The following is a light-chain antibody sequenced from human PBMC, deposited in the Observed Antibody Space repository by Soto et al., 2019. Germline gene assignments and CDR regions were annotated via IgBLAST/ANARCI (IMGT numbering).Light chain of an antibody. J-gene: IGKJ4*01. CDR1: QDISSW. CDR3: QQGNSFPLT. V-gene: IGKV1-12*01. Sequence: DIQMTQSPSSVSASVGDRVTITCRASQDISSWLAWFQQKPGKAPKLLIYAASSLQLGVPSRFSGSGSGTDFSPTIRSLQPEDYATYDCQQGNSFPLTFGGGPTVEIK. CDR2: AAS.